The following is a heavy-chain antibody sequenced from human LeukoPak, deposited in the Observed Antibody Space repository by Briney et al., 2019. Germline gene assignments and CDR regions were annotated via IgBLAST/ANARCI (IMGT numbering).Heavy chain of an antibody. CDR1: GFTFSDHA. J-gene: IGHJ4*02. V-gene: IGHV3-15*01. CDR3: TTLIVGATTLDY. Sequence: GGSLRLSCAASGFTFSDHAMSWVPQAPGKGLEWVGRVNSKSDGGTTDYAPPVKGRFTISRDDSKNTLYLQASSLKTEASAVYHCTTLIVGATTLDYWGQGTLVTVSS. CDR2: VNSKSDGGTT. D-gene: IGHD1-26*01.